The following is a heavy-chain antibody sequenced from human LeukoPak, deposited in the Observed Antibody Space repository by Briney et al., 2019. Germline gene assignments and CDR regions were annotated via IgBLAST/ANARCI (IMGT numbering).Heavy chain of an antibody. CDR1: GGSISSYY. V-gene: IGHV4-4*07. D-gene: IGHD4-23*01. CDR2: IYTSGST. Sequence: SETLSLTCTVSGGSISSYYWSWIRQPAGKGLEWIGRIYTSGSTNYNPSLKSRVTISVDTSRNQFSLKLSSVTAADTAVYYCARAGGNPPDSYHDYWGQGTLVTVSS. J-gene: IGHJ4*02. CDR3: ARAGGNPPDSYHDY.